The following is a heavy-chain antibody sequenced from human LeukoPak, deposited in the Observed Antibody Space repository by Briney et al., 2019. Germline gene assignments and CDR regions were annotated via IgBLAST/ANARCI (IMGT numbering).Heavy chain of an antibody. J-gene: IGHJ5*02. CDR1: VDSISSSSYC. D-gene: IGHD6-19*01. V-gene: IGHV4-39*01. CDR2: IYYNGST. CDR3: ARPRSLAVAGTWFDP. Sequence: SETLSLTCIVSVDSISSSSYCWGWVRQPPGKGLEWIGSIYYNGSTNYNPSLMSRVTISVDTSKNQFSLKLSSVTAAHTAVYYCARPRSLAVAGTWFDPWGQGTLVTVSS.